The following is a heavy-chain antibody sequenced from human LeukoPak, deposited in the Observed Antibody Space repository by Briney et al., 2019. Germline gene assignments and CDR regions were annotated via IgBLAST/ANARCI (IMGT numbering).Heavy chain of an antibody. CDR3: ARAHLHYGDSIHDLDY. CDR2: IHPSTGST. J-gene: IGHJ4*02. V-gene: IGHV1-46*01. CDR1: GYTFTSYY. Sequence: GSSVKVYCKASGYTFTSYYMHWVRQAPGQGLEWMGIIHPSTGSTSYAQKFQVRVTMTRDKSTSTVYMELRSLRSEDTAVYYCARAHLHYGDSIHDLDYWGQGTLVTVSS. D-gene: IGHD4-17*01.